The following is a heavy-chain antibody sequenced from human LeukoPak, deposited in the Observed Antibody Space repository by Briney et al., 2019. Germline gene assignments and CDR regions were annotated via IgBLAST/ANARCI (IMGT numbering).Heavy chain of an antibody. J-gene: IGHJ3*02. Sequence: PGGSLRLSCAASGFTFSSYWMHWVRQVPGKGLVWVSRINSDGSSTSYADSVKGRFAISRDNAKNTLYLQMNSLRAEDTAVYYCASLPWKGSGWYTDAFDIWGQGTMVTVSS. CDR2: INSDGSST. CDR1: GFTFSSYW. D-gene: IGHD6-19*01. V-gene: IGHV3-74*01. CDR3: ASLPWKGSGWYTDAFDI.